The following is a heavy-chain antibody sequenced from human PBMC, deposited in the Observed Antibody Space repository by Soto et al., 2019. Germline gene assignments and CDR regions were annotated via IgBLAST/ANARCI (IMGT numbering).Heavy chain of an antibody. CDR2: MNPNSDNT. D-gene: IGHD5-12*01. CDR1: GYTFTSYD. CDR3: ARDKVGMVDY. V-gene: IGHV1-8*01. J-gene: IGHJ4*02. Sequence: QVQLVQSGAEVKKPGASVKVSCKASGYTFTSYDINWVRQATGQGLELMGWMNPNSDNTGYAQKFPGRVTMTRNTSISTAYMELRSLSSEETAVYYCARDKVGMVDYWGQGTLVTVSS.